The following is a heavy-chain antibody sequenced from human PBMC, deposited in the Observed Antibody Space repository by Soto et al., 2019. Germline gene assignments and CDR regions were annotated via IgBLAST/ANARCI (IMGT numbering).Heavy chain of an antibody. CDR3: ARRLSGPKEEYNAYYFYGLDV. CDR1: GYSFTSYW. J-gene: IGHJ6*02. D-gene: IGHD1-1*01. V-gene: IGHV5-51*01. CDR2: IYPGDSDT. Sequence: GESLKISCKGSGYSFTSYWIGWVRQMPGKGLEWMGIIYPGDSDTRYSPSFQGHVTISADTSINTAYLHWSSLKASDTAIYYCARRLSGPKEEYNAYYFYGLDVWGQGTTVTVSS.